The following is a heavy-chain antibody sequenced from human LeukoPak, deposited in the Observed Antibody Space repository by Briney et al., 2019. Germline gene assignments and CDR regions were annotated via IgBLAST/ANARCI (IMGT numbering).Heavy chain of an antibody. CDR3: ARASAGYSSGWHDY. Sequence: GASVKVSRKASGYTFTGYYMHWVRQAPGQGLEWMGWINPNSGGTNYAQKFQGRVTMTRDTSISTAYMELSRLRSDDTAVYYCARASAGYSSGWHDYWGQGTLVTVSS. D-gene: IGHD6-19*01. CDR1: GYTFTGYY. J-gene: IGHJ4*02. CDR2: INPNSGGT. V-gene: IGHV1-2*02.